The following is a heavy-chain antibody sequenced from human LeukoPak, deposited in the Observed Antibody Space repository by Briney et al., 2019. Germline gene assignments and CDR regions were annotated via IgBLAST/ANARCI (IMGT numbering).Heavy chain of an antibody. CDR2: ITGGGGST. J-gene: IGHJ4*02. CDR1: GFTFSSYA. Sequence: PGGSLRLSCAASGFTFSSYAMSWVRQAPEKGLGCVSAITGGGGSTYYADSVKGRVTISRDNSKNTLYLQMNSLRVDDMAVYYCAKGSSSGWPYYFDYWGQGTLVTVSS. D-gene: IGHD6-19*01. CDR3: AKGSSSGWPYYFDY. V-gene: IGHV3-23*01.